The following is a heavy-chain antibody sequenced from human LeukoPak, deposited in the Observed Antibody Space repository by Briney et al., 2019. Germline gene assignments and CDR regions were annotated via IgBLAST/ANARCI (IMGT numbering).Heavy chain of an antibody. Sequence: SETLSLTCTVSGGSISSHYWSWIRQPPGKGLEWIGYICYSGSTNYNPSLKSRVTISVDTSKNQFSLKLSSVTAADTAVYYCARESYGWLRLFDYWGQGTLVTVSS. D-gene: IGHD5-12*01. CDR2: ICYSGST. CDR3: ARESYGWLRLFDY. J-gene: IGHJ4*02. V-gene: IGHV4-59*11. CDR1: GGSISSHY.